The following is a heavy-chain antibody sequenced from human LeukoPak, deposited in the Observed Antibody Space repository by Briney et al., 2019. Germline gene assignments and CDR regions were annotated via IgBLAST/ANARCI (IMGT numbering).Heavy chain of an antibody. Sequence: ASVKVSCKASGYTFTSYGISWVRQAPGQGLEWMGWISAYNGNTNYAQKLQGRVTMTTDTSTSTAYMELRSLRSGDTAVYYCARDRGSSSWFYYYYYMDVWGKGTTVTVSS. D-gene: IGHD6-13*01. CDR1: GYTFTSYG. J-gene: IGHJ6*03. CDR2: ISAYNGNT. V-gene: IGHV1-18*01. CDR3: ARDRGSSSWFYYYYYMDV.